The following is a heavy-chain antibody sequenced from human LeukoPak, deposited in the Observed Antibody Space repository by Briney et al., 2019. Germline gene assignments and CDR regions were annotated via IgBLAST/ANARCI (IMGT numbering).Heavy chain of an antibody. D-gene: IGHD6-13*01. CDR2: ISAYNGNT. V-gene: IGHV1-18*01. Sequence: ASVKVSCKASGDTFTSYGISWVRQAPGQGLEWMGWISAYNGNTNYAQKLQGRVTMTTDTSTSTAYMELRSLRSDDTAVYYCARDGSRIAAAGTNHFDYWGQGTLVTVSS. CDR3: ARDGSRIAAAGTNHFDY. CDR1: GDTFTSYG. J-gene: IGHJ4*02.